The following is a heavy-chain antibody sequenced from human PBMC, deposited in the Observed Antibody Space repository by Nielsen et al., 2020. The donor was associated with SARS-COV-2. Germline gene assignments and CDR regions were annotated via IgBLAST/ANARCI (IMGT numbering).Heavy chain of an antibody. CDR1: GYTFTSYY. CDR2: INPSGGST. Sequence: ASVKVSCKASGYTFTSYYMHWVRQAPGQGLEWMGIINPSGGSTSYAQKFQGRVTMTRDTSTSTAYMELRSLRSDDTAVYYCARDHYCSSTSCYASYYYYGMDVWGQGTTVTVSS. CDR3: ARDHYCSSTSCYASYYYYGMDV. D-gene: IGHD2-2*01. J-gene: IGHJ6*02. V-gene: IGHV1-46*01.